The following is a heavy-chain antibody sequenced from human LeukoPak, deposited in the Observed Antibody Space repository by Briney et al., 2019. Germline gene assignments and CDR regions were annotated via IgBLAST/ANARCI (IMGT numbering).Heavy chain of an antibody. CDR1: GFTVSSNY. D-gene: IGHD6-6*01. V-gene: IGHV3-66*01. CDR2: IYSGGST. CDR3: ARGYIAARPGDY. Sequence: PGGSLRLSCAASGFTVSSNYMSWVRQAPGKGLEWVSVIYSGGSTYYADSVKGRFTISRDNSKNTLYLQMNSLRDEDTAVYYCARGYIAARPGDYWGQGTLVTVSS. J-gene: IGHJ4*02.